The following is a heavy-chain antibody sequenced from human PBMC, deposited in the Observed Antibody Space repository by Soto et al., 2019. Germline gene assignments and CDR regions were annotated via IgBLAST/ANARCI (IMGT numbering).Heavy chain of an antibody. J-gene: IGHJ3*02. Sequence: ASVKVSCKASGYTFTSYDINWVRQATGQGPEWMGWMSPNTGIIVYAQKFQGRVTMTRNTSTSTAYMTLSSLRSEDTAVYYCARDRPGIKTYEAFDIWGQGTTVTVSS. V-gene: IGHV1-8*01. CDR3: ARDRPGIKTYEAFDI. CDR2: MSPNTGII. D-gene: IGHD1-20*01. CDR1: GYTFTSYD.